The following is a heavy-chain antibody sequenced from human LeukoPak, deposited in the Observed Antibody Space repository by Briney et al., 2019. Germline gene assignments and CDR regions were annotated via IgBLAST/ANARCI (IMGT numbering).Heavy chain of an antibody. CDR1: GFTFSNYE. V-gene: IGHV3-48*03. J-gene: IGHJ3*02. CDR3: VRHNAARAFDI. CDR2: ISSSGSTI. Sequence: GGSLRLSCAASGFTFSNYEMNWVRQAPGKGLEWVSYISSSGSTIYYADSVKGRFTISRDNAKNTLYLQMNSLRPEDTAVYYCVRHNAARAFDIWGQGTMVIVSS. D-gene: IGHD1-1*01.